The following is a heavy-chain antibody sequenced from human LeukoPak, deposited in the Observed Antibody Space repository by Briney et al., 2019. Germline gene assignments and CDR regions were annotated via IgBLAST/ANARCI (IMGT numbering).Heavy chain of an antibody. V-gene: IGHV1-69*06. J-gene: IGHJ4*02. CDR2: IIPIFGTA. CDR3: ARVTGGYRFDY. CDR1: GGTFSSYA. Sequence: ASVKVSCKASGGTFSSYAISWVRQAPGQGLEWMGGIIPIFGTANYAQKFQGRVTITADKSTSTAYMELSSLRSEDTAVYYCARVTGGYRFDYWGQGTLVTVSS. D-gene: IGHD2-8*02.